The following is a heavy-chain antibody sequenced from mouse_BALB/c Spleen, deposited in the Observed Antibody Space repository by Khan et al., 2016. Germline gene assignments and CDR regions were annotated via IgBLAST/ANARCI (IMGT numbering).Heavy chain of an antibody. D-gene: IGHD1-1*01. CDR1: GYTFTNFG. V-gene: IGHV9-3-1*01. CDR3: ATCFTTVIATIMHY. J-gene: IGHJ2*01. CDR2: INTNTGET. Sequence: QIQLVQSGPELKKPGETVKISCKASGYTFTNFGINWVRQAPGKGVEWMEWINTNTGETTYADDFKGRMDITLETSASTAELQITNLKNEDTATYFCATCFTTVIATIMHYCGQGTTLTVSS.